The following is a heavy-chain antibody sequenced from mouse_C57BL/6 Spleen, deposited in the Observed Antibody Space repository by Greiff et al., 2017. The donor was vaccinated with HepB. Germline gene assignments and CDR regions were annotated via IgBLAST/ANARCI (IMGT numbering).Heavy chain of an antibody. CDR1: GYTFTSYW. CDR2: IDPSDSYT. V-gene: IGHV1-59*01. Sequence: QVQLQQPGAELVRPGTSVKLSCKASGYTFTSYWMHWVKQRPGQGLEWIGVIDPSDSYTNYNQKFKGKATLTVDTSSSTAYMQLSSLTSEDSAVYYCARRGITTVVARAMDYWGQGTSVTVSS. CDR3: ARRGITTVVARAMDY. J-gene: IGHJ4*01. D-gene: IGHD1-1*01.